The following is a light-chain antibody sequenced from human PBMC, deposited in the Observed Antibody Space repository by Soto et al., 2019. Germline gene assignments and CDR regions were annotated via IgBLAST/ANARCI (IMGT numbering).Light chain of an antibody. CDR3: SSYTRDKTVL. Sequence: QSALTQPASVSGSPGQSITISCTGSSTDVGGYNYVSWHQQHPGKAPKLMIFDVTKRPSGVSNRFSGSKSGDTASLTISGLQDEDEADYYCSSYTRDKTVLFGGGTKLTVL. J-gene: IGLJ2*01. CDR1: STDVGGYNY. V-gene: IGLV2-14*03. CDR2: DVT.